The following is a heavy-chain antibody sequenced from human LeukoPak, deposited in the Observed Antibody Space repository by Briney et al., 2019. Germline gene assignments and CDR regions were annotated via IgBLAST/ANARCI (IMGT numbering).Heavy chain of an antibody. CDR3: ARVYGSSWRKFSSEYFQH. V-gene: IGHV4-34*01. J-gene: IGHJ1*01. Sequence: SETLSLTCAVYGGSFSGYYWSWIRQPPGKGLEWIGEIDHSGSTNYNPSLKSRVTISVDTSKNQFSLKLSSVTAADTAVYYCARVYGSSWRKFSSEYFQHWGQGTLVTVSS. CDR2: IDHSGST. D-gene: IGHD6-13*01. CDR1: GGSFSGYY.